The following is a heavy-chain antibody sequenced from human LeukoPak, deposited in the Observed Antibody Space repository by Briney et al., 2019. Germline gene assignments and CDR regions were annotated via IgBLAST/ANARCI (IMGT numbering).Heavy chain of an antibody. CDR3: ARDGYCSSTSCYIEDYYYYYMDV. J-gene: IGHJ6*03. CDR1: GGSISSSRYY. V-gene: IGHV4-39*07. D-gene: IGHD2-2*02. Sequence: PSETLSLPCTVSGGSISSSRYYWGWIRQPPGKGLEWIGTIYSSGSTYYNPSLKSRVTISVDTSKNQFSLKLSSVTAADTAVYYCARDGYCSSTSCYIEDYYYYYMDVWGKGTTVTVSS. CDR2: IYSSGST.